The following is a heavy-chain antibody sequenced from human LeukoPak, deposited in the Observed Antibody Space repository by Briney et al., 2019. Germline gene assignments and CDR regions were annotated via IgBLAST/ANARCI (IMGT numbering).Heavy chain of an antibody. D-gene: IGHD3-9*01. CDR2: IYYSGST. V-gene: IGHV4-39*01. CDR3: ARVDFDWTFDY. J-gene: IGHJ4*02. CDR1: GRSISSSSYY. Sequence: PSETLSLTCTVSGRSISSSSYYWGWIRQPPGKGLEWIGSIYYSGSTYYNPSLKSRVTISVDTSKNQFSLKLSSVTAADTAVYYCARVDFDWTFDYWGQGTLVTVSS.